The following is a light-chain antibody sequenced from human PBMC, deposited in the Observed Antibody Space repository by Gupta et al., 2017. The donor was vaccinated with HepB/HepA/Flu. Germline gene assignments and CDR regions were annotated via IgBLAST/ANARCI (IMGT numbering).Light chain of an antibody. CDR2: GAS. J-gene: IGKJ5*01. V-gene: IGKV3-15*01. CDR1: QSVSSN. Sequence: EIVITHSPATLSVSPGEEATLSCRARQSVSSNIAWYKQKPGQGPRLLIYGASTRATGIPARFSGSGCGTAFTLTISSMQSEDFAVYYCQQYNNWHPSITFGQGTRLEIK. CDR3: QQYNNWHPSIT.